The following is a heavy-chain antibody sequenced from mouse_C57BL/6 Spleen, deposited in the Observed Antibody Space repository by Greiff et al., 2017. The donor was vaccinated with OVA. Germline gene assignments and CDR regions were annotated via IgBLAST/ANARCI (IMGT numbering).Heavy chain of an antibody. CDR3: ARSGGNYVLFDY. V-gene: IGHV1-80*01. CDR2: IYPGDGDT. J-gene: IGHJ4*01. D-gene: IGHD2-1*01. Sequence: QVQLQQSGAELVKPGASVKISCKASGYAFSSYWMNWVKQRPGKGLEWIGQIYPGDGDTNYNGKFKGKATLTADKSSSTAYMQLSSLTSEDSAVYFCARSGGNYVLFDYWGQGTSVTVSS. CDR1: GYAFSSYW.